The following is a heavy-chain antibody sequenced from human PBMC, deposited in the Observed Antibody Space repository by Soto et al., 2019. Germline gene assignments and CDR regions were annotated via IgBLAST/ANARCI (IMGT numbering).Heavy chain of an antibody. Sequence: QVHLVQSGAEVKKPGSSVNVSCKASGGTFSNYAITWVRQAPGQGLEWVGRIIPIFGTTNVAQKFQGRVTITADESTTTAYMELSGLRSDDTAVYYCAKDGGADGYFGNWLDPWGQETLVTVSS. V-gene: IGHV1-69*15. CDR2: IIPIFGTT. D-gene: IGHD5-12*01. CDR3: AKDGGADGYFGNWLDP. J-gene: IGHJ5*02. CDR1: GGTFSNYA.